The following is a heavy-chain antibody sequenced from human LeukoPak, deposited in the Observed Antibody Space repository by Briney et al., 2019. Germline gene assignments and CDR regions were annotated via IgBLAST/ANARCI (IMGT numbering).Heavy chain of an antibody. CDR3: AAPRDYGDYGFDY. Sequence: ASVKVSCKASGYTLTDLSMHWVRQAPGQRLEWMGGFDPEDGETIYAQKFQGRVTMTEDTSTDTAYMELSSLRSEDMAVYYCAAPRDYGDYGFDYWGQGTLVTVSS. D-gene: IGHD4-17*01. J-gene: IGHJ4*02. CDR1: GYTLTDLS. CDR2: FDPEDGET. V-gene: IGHV1-24*01.